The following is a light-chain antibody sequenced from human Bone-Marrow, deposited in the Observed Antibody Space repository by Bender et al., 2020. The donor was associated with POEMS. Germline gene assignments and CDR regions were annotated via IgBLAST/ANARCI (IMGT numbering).Light chain of an antibody. V-gene: IGLV3-21*02. CDR3: QVWDSSIDHVI. CDR1: NIGSKS. J-gene: IGLJ2*01. Sequence: SYVLTQPPSVSVAPGQTARISCGGNNIGSKSVHWFQQKPGQAPVLVVYDNSDRPSGIPERFSGSNSGNTATLTIIRVEAGDEADYYCQVWDSSIDHVIFGGGTKLTVL. CDR2: DNS.